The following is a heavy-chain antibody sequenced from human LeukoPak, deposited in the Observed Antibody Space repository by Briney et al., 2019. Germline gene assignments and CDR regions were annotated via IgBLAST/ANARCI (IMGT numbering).Heavy chain of an antibody. CDR1: GFTFSNYW. D-gene: IGHD3-22*01. V-gene: IGHV3-7*01. CDR2: IKTDGSEK. Sequence: SGGSLRLSCEGSGFTFSNYWVGWVRQAPGKGLQWVANIKTDGSEKYYVDSVKGRFTISRDNAKNSLYLQMNSLRAEDTAVYYCARDRYYDSSGYPSGLSFDIWGQGTMVTVSS. J-gene: IGHJ3*02. CDR3: ARDRYYDSSGYPSGLSFDI.